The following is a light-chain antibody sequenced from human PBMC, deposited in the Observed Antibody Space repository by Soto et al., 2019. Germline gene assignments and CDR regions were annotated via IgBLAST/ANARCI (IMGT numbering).Light chain of an antibody. Sequence: QSVLTQPASVSGSPGQSITISCTGTSSDVGGYNYVSWYQQHPGKAPKLIIYDVSNRSSGVSNRFSGSKSGNTASLTISGLQAEDEADYYCSSYTSSSTVVFGGGTKLTVL. CDR2: DVS. CDR1: SSDVGGYNY. J-gene: IGLJ2*01. V-gene: IGLV2-14*01. CDR3: SSYTSSSTVV.